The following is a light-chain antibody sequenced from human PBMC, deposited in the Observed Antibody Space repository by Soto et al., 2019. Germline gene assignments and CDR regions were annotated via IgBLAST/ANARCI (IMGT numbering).Light chain of an antibody. CDR3: AAWDDSLNGYV. V-gene: IGLV1-44*01. J-gene: IGLJ1*01. CDR1: TSNIGSNT. Sequence: QSVLTQSPSASGTAGQRVTISCSGSTSNIGSNTVNWYQQLPGTAPKTLIYSYNQRPSGVPDRFSGSKSGTSASLAISGLQSEDEADYICAAWDDSLNGYVFGTGTKVTVL. CDR2: SYN.